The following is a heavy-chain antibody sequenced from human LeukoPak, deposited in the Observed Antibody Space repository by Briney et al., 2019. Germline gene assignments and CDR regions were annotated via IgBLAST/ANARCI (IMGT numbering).Heavy chain of an antibody. J-gene: IGHJ4*02. Sequence: PSETLSLTCAVYGGSFSGYYWSWIRQPPGKGLEWIGEINHSGSTNYNPSLKSRVTISVDTSKNQFSLKLSSVTAADTAVYYCARERGEYGSSSGKGRRQILFDYWGQGTLVTVSS. D-gene: IGHD6-6*01. CDR1: GGSFSGYY. CDR2: INHSGST. V-gene: IGHV4-34*01. CDR3: ARERGEYGSSSGKGRRQILFDY.